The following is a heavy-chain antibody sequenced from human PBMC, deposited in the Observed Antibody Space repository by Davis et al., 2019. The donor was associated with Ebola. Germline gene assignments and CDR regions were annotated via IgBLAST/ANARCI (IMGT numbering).Heavy chain of an antibody. D-gene: IGHD2-2*01. CDR3: AKGSGERYCSSTRCYYVDS. CDR2: ISYDGSNK. CDR1: GFTFSSYG. V-gene: IGHV3-30*18. J-gene: IGHJ4*02. Sequence: GEFLKISCAASGFTFSSYGMHWVRQAPGKGLEWVAVISYDGSNKYYADSVKGRFTISRDNSKDTLYLQMNSLRAEDTAIYYCAKGSGERYCSSTRCYYVDSWGQGTLVTVSS.